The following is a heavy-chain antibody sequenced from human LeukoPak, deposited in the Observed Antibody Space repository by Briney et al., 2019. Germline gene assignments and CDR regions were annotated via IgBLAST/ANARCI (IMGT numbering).Heavy chain of an antibody. CDR2: ISGSGGST. CDR3: AKDQRDRGDYEVDY. V-gene: IGHV3-23*01. D-gene: IGHD4-17*01. Sequence: GGSLRLSCAASGFMFSSYGMSWVRQAPGEGLEWVSTISGSGGSTYYADSMKGRFTISRDNSRNTLYLQMNSLRAEDAAVYYCAKDQRDRGDYEVDYWGQGTLVTVSS. J-gene: IGHJ4*02. CDR1: GFMFSSYG.